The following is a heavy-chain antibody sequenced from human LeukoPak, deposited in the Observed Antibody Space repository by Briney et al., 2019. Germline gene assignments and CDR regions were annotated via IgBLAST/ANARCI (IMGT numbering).Heavy chain of an antibody. Sequence: KPSETLSLTCTVSGGSISSSSYYWGWIRQPPGKGLEWIGSIYYSGSTYYHPSLKSRVTISVDTSKNQFSLKLSSVTAADTAVYFCARYVPVAGNIGSYFDYWGQGTLVTVSS. CDR1: GGSISSSSYY. CDR2: IYYSGST. V-gene: IGHV4-39*07. CDR3: ARYVPVAGNIGSYFDY. J-gene: IGHJ4*02. D-gene: IGHD6-19*01.